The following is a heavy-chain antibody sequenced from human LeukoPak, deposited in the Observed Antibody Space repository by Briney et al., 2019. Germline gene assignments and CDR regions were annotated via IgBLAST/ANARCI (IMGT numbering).Heavy chain of an antibody. CDR3: AGVGKVGSTGATSFDY. J-gene: IGHJ4*02. CDR1: GFTFSSYE. CDR2: ISSSGSII. V-gene: IGHV3-48*03. D-gene: IGHD1-26*01. Sequence: PGGSLRLSCAASGFTFSSYEMNWVRQAPGKGLEWVSYISSSGSIIYYADSVKGRFTISRDNAKNSLYVQTNSLRAEDTAVYYCAGVGKVGSTGATSFDYWGQGTLVTVSS.